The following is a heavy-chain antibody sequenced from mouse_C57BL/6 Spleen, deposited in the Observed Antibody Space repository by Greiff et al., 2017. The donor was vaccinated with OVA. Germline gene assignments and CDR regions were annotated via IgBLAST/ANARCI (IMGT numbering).Heavy chain of an antibody. Sequence: VQLQQPGTELVKPGASVKLSCKASGYTFTSYWMHWVKQRPGQGLEWIGRIYPGDGDTNYNGKFKGKATLTADKSSSTAYMQLSSLTSEDSAVYFCARGGGSSQHYYAMDYWGQGTSVTVSS. CDR1: GYTFTSYW. CDR2: IYPGDGDT. V-gene: IGHV1-82*01. J-gene: IGHJ4*01. D-gene: IGHD1-1*01. CDR3: ARGGGSSQHYYAMDY.